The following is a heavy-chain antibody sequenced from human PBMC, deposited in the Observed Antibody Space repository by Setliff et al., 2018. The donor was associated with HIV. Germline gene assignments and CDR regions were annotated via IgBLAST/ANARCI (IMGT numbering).Heavy chain of an antibody. D-gene: IGHD3-10*01. CDR3: ARDEENYYDSGGAFDI. V-gene: IGHV1-3*01. CDR2: INAGNANR. CDR1: GYTFTGYY. J-gene: IGHJ3*02. Sequence: ASVKVSCKASGYTFTGYYMHWVRQAPGQGLEWMGWINAGNANRKYSQKFQGRVTITRDTSANTAYMELSSLRSEDMAVYYCARDEENYYDSGGAFDIWGQGTTVTVSS.